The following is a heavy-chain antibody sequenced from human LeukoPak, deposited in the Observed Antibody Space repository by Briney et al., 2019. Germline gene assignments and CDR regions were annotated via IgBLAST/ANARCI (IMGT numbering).Heavy chain of an antibody. CDR2: VYYSGNT. CDR3: ARAVTSSSSWYKWVNWFDP. V-gene: IGHV4-38-2*02. J-gene: IGHJ5*02. CDR1: GYSISSGYY. D-gene: IGHD6-13*01. Sequence: SETLSLTCTVSGYSISSGYYWGWIRQPPGKGLECIGSVYYSGNTYYNPSLKSRVTISVDTSKNQFSLKLSSVTAADTAVYYCARAVTSSSSWYKWVNWFDPWGQGTLVTVSS.